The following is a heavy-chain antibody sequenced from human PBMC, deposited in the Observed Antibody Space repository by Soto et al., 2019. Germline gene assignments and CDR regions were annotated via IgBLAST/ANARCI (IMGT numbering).Heavy chain of an antibody. CDR2: IWFDGSDK. J-gene: IGHJ3*02. D-gene: IGHD2-2*01. CDR3: ARLYCSAASCYSVGAFDI. Sequence: QVQLVESGGGVVQPGRSLRLSCAASGFTFSTYGMHWVRQAPGKGLEWVALIWFDGSDKYYTESVKGRFTISRDNSRSTVDLQMNSLRAEKMAIYYCARLYCSAASCYSVGAFDIRGQGRMVTVTS. CDR1: GFTFSTYG. V-gene: IGHV3-33*01.